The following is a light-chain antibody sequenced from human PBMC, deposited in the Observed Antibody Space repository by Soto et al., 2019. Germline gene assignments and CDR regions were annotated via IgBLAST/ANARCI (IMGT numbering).Light chain of an antibody. CDR2: DAS. Sequence: DNQITQSPSTLSASIGDRVTITCRASQSISSWLAWYQQKPGKAPKLLIYDASSLESGVPSRFSGSGSGTEFTLTISSLQPDDFATYYCQQYNSYPETFGQGTKVDIK. CDR1: QSISSW. CDR3: QQYNSYPET. J-gene: IGKJ1*01. V-gene: IGKV1-5*01.